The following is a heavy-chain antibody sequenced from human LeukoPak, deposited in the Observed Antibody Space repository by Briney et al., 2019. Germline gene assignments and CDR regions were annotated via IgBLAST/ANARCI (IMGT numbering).Heavy chain of an antibody. CDR2: ISGSGGRT. Sequence: GGSLRLSCASSGFTFSYYWMHWLRQPPGKGLDGVSAISGSGGRTYYADSVKGRFTISRDNSKNTLYLQMNSLRAEDTAVYYCAKDTRRFLARYFDYWGQGTLVTVSS. V-gene: IGHV3-23*01. D-gene: IGHD3-3*01. J-gene: IGHJ4*02. CDR3: AKDTRRFLARYFDY. CDR1: GFTFSYYW.